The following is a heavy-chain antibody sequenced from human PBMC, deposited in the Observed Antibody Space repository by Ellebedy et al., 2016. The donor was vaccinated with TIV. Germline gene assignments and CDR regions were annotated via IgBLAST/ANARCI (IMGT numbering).Heavy chain of an antibody. J-gene: IGHJ4*02. CDR2: NYRSGDT. V-gene: IGHV4-38-2*02. Sequence: MPSETLSLSCTVSGDSISSDCYWCWIRQPPGKGLEWIGSNYRSGDTYYNPSLKSRVTISVDKSQNQFSLRLTSVTAADRAVYYCARRIVGPMVNHFDYWGQGTLVTVSS. CDR1: GDSISSDCY. D-gene: IGHD2-21*01. CDR3: ARRIVGPMVNHFDY.